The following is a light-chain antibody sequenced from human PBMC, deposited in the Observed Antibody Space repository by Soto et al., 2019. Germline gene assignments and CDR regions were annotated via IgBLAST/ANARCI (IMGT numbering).Light chain of an antibody. CDR2: DAS. J-gene: IGKJ2*01. V-gene: IGKV3-11*01. CDR3: HQRSNWPPYT. Sequence: EIVLTQSPATLSLSPGERATLSCRASQSVNSYLAWYQQKPGQAPRLLIYDASNRATGIPARLSGSGSGTDFSLTIISLEPEDVSVYYCHQRSNWPPYTFGQGTKLEIK. CDR1: QSVNSY.